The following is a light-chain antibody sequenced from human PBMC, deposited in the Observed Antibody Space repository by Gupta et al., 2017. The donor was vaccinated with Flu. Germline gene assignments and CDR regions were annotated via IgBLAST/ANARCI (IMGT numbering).Light chain of an antibody. CDR3: QAEDRSSDNVV. J-gene: IGLJ2*01. CDR1: DVGSNG. V-gene: IGLV3-21*04. Sequence: ETNTTTGAGSDVGSNGVYGYHQRSAPTPVLLLHYDSDRRSEIPERFSATNYATTATVTTTRVDAGDEADYYCQAEDRSSDNVVFGGGTKLTVL. CDR2: YDS.